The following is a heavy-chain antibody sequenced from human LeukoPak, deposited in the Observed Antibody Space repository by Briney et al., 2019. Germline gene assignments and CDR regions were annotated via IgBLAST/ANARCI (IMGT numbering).Heavy chain of an antibody. V-gene: IGHV4-38-2*02. CDR3: ARHAKIREAAAEGY. CDR2: IYHSGST. J-gene: IGHJ4*02. D-gene: IGHD6-13*01. CDR1: GYSISSGYY. Sequence: SETLSLTCTVSGYSISSGYYWGWIRQPPGKGLEWIGSIYHSGSTYYNPSLKSRVTISVDTSKNQFSLKLSSVTAADTAVYYCARHAKIREAAAEGYWGQGTLVTVSS.